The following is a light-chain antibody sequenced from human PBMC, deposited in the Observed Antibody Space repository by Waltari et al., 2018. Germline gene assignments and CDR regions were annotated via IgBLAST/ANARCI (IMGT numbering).Light chain of an antibody. J-gene: IGKJ4*01. Sequence: IVMTQSPDSLAVSLGERPTISCKSSQSVLYSSNNKNHLAWYQQKSGQPPKLLISWASNRESGVPDRFRGSRAGTDFTLTISSLQTEDVAVYFCQQYYSSPVTFGGGTKVEIK. V-gene: IGKV4-1*01. CDR3: QQYYSSPVT. CDR2: WAS. CDR1: QSVLYSSNNKNH.